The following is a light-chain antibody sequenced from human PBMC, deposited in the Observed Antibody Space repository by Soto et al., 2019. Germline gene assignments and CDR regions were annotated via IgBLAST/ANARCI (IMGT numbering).Light chain of an antibody. Sequence: EIVMTQSPATLSVSPGERATVSCRARQSVRSNLAWYQQKPGQAPRLLIYGASTRATGIPARFSGSGSGTDFTLTISSLEPEDFAVYYCQQRSTFGRGTRLEIK. CDR2: GAS. V-gene: IGKV3-15*01. CDR1: QSVRSN. CDR3: QQRST. J-gene: IGKJ5*01.